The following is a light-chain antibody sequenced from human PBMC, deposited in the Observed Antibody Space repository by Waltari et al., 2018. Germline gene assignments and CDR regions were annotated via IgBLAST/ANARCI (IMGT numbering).Light chain of an antibody. CDR1: SSTIGNNI. CDR3: AAWDDSLNGHWE. Sequence: QSVLTQPPSASGTPGQRVTISCSGSSSTIGNNITNWYRPVPGTTPKLLIYRNDQRPSGVPDRFSGSKSGTSASLAISGLRSEDEADYFCAAWDDSLNGHWEFGGGTKLTVL. J-gene: IGLJ2*01. V-gene: IGLV1-44*01. CDR2: RND.